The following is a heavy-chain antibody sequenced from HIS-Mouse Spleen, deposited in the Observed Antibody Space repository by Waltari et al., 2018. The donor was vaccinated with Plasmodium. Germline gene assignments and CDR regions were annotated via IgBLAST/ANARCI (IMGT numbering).Heavy chain of an antibody. D-gene: IGHD3-9*01. J-gene: IGHJ2*01. V-gene: IGHV3-21*01. Sequence: EVQLVGSGGGRGKPGGCLRVAGAAYGFTVRGSSMHGASQAPGKGLGWVSSISSSSSYIYYADSVKGRFTISRDNAKNSLYLQMNSLRAEDTAVYYCAREDILTAYYNDYWYFDLWGRGTLVTVSS. CDR2: ISSSSSYI. CDR3: AREDILTAYYNDYWYFDL. CDR1: GFTVRGSS.